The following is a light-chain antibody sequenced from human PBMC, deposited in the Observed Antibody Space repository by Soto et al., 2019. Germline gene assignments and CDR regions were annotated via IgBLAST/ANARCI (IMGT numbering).Light chain of an antibody. J-gene: IGKJ1*01. CDR1: QSVLYSSNNKNY. V-gene: IGKV4-1*01. CDR2: WAS. CDR3: QQYYTTPWT. Sequence: DIVTTQSPDSLAVSLGARATINCKSSQSVLYSSNNKNYLAWYQQKPGQPPKLLIYWASTREYGVPDRFSGSGSGTDFTLTISSLQAEDVAVYYCQQYYTTPWTFGQGTKVEIK.